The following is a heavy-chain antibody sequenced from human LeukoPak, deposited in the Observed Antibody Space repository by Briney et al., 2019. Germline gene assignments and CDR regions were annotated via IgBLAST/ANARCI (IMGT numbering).Heavy chain of an antibody. CDR2: IYSGGST. V-gene: IGHV3-66*01. J-gene: IGHJ6*02. Sequence: GGSLRLSCAASGFTVSSNYMSWVRQAPGKGLEWVSVIYSGGSTYYADSVKGRFTISRDNSKNTLYLQMNSLRAEDTAVYYCARDLVTYSSGWPPPPLYYYYGMDVWGQGTTVTVSS. CDR3: ARDLVTYSSGWPPPPLYYYYGMDV. CDR1: GFTVSSNY. D-gene: IGHD6-19*01.